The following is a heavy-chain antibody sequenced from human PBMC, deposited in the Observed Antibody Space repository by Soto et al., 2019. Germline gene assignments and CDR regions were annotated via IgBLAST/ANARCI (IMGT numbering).Heavy chain of an antibody. D-gene: IGHD1-1*01. CDR3: AREGYNWNDSGKNGMDV. V-gene: IGHV1-69*08. CDR1: GGTFSSYT. J-gene: IGHJ6*02. Sequence: QVQLVQSGAEVKKPGSSVKVSCKASGGTFSSYTISWVRQAPGQGLEWMGRIIPILGIANYAQKFQGRVTITADKSTSTAYMELSSLRSEDTGVYYCAREGYNWNDSGKNGMDVWGQGTTVTVSS. CDR2: IIPILGIA.